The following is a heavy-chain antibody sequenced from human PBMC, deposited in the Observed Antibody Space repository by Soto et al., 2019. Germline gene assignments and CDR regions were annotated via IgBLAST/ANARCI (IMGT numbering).Heavy chain of an antibody. CDR2: ISGSGGST. V-gene: IGHV3-23*01. J-gene: IGHJ4*02. Sequence: HPGGSLRLSCAASGSTFSSYAMSWVRQAPGKGLEWVSAISGSGGSTSYADSVKGRFTISRDSSKNTLYLQMNSLRAEDTAVYYCAKGALVRITMIVEAHWGQGTLVTVSS. CDR1: GSTFSSYA. CDR3: AKGALVRITMIVEAH. D-gene: IGHD3-22*01.